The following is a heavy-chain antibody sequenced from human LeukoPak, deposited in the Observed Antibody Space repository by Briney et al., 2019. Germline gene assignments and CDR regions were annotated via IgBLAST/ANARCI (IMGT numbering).Heavy chain of an antibody. V-gene: IGHV1-69*13. J-gene: IGHJ5*02. CDR1: GGTFSSYA. Sequence: ASVKVSCKASGGTFSSYAISWVRQAPGQGLEWMGGIIPIFGTANYAQKFQGRVTITADESTSTAYMELSSLRSEDTAVYYCARKQTYCGGDCYSGGWFDPWGQGTLVTVSS. CDR3: ARKQTYCGGDCYSGGWFDP. D-gene: IGHD2-21*02. CDR2: IIPIFGTA.